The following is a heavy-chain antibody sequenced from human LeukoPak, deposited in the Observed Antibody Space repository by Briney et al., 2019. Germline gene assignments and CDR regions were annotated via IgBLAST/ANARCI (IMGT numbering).Heavy chain of an antibody. Sequence: PSQTLSLTCTVSGGSISSSSYYWGWIRQPPGKGLEWIGSIYYSGSTYYNPSLKSRVTISVDTSKNQFSLKLSSVTAADTAVYYCARMYLWWLRGAFAIWGQGTMVSVSS. CDR3: ARMYLWWLRGAFAI. V-gene: IGHV4-39*01. D-gene: IGHD5-12*01. CDR2: IYYSGST. CDR1: GGSISSSSYY. J-gene: IGHJ3*02.